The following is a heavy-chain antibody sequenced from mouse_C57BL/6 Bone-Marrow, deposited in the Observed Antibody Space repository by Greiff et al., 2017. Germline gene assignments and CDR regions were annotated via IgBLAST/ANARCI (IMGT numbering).Heavy chain of an antibody. CDR2: IDPENGDT. CDR1: GFNIKDDY. CDR3: TTYYYGNRFDY. J-gene: IGHJ2*01. Sequence: VQLQQSGAELVRPGASVKLSCTASGFNIKDDYMHWVKQRPEQGLEWIGWIDPENGDTEYASKFQGKATITADTSSNTAYLQLSSLTSEDTAVYYCTTYYYGNRFDYWGQGTTLTVSS. D-gene: IGHD2-1*01. V-gene: IGHV14-4*01.